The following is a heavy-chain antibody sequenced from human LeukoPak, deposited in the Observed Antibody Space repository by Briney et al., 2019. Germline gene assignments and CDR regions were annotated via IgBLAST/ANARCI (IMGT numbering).Heavy chain of an antibody. D-gene: IGHD6-13*01. CDR2: ISGSGGST. CDR3: AKDVRAAAGTGDY. Sequence: GGSLRLSCAASTLTFNTYAMTWVRQAPGKGLEWVSAISGSGGSTYYADSVKGRFTISRDNSKNTLYLQMNSLRAEDTAVYYCAKDVRAAAGTGDYWGQGTLVTVSS. V-gene: IGHV3-23*01. CDR1: TLTFNTYA. J-gene: IGHJ4*02.